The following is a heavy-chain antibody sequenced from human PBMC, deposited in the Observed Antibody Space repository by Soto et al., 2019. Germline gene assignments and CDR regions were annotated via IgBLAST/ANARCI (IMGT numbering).Heavy chain of an antibody. CDR3: VGGGENFFDS. Sequence: QVQLVESGGGVVQPGRSLRLSCAASGFNFNRFGMHWVRQIAGKGPEWLAVIWFDGSKTYYADSVKGRFTISRDNSNNTLYLEMDSQRGDDTALYYCVGGGENFFDSWGQGTLVTVSS. CDR1: GFNFNRFG. J-gene: IGHJ4*02. CDR2: IWFDGSKT. V-gene: IGHV3-33*01. D-gene: IGHD2-21*01.